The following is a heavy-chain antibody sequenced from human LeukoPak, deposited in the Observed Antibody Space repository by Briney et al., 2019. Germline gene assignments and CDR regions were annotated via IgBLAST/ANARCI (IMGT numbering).Heavy chain of an antibody. D-gene: IGHD4-17*01. J-gene: IGHJ6*04. CDR3: ASNPPYGDYYYYYYGMDV. CDR1: GGTFSSYA. CDR2: IIPIFGTA. V-gene: IGHV1-69*13. Sequence: ASVSVSCKTSGGTFSSYAISWVRQAPGQGLEWMGGIIPIFGTANYAQKFQCRVTITADESTSTAYMELSSLRSEDTAVYYCASNPPYGDYYYYYYGMDVWGKGTTVTVSS.